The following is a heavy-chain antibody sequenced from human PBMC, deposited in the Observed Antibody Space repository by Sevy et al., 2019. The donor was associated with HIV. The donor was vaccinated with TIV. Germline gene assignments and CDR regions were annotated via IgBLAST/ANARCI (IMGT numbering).Heavy chain of an antibody. CDR3: ARDRGVGTSSYGMDV. CDR2: ISTSSTYI. V-gene: IGHV3-21*01. J-gene: IGHJ6*02. CDR1: GFIFSHYS. Sequence: GGSLRLSCTASGFIFSHYSMNWVRQAPGKGLEWVSSISTSSTYIYYADSVKGRFTISRDNAKNLLYLQMNSRRAEDTAVYQCARDRGVGTSSYGMDVWGQGTTVTVSS. D-gene: IGHD1-26*01.